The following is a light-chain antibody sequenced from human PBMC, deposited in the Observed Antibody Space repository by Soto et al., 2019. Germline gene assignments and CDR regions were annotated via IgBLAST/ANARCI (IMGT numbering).Light chain of an antibody. Sequence: EIVLTQSPGTLSLSPGERATLSCRASQSVSSSYLAWYQQKPGQAPRLLIYGASSRATGIPDRFSGSGSGTDFTLTISRLEPEDFAVYYCQYYGISPAFGGGTKVEIK. CDR1: QSVSSSY. V-gene: IGKV3-20*01. CDR3: QYYGISPA. CDR2: GAS. J-gene: IGKJ4*01.